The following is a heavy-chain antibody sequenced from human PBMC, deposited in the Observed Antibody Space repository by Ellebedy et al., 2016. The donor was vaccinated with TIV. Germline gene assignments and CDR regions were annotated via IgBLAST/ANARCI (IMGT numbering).Heavy chain of an antibody. V-gene: IGHV3-9*01. Sequence: SLKISXAASGFTFDDYVMHWVRQAPGKGLEWVSGISWRGHYIGYADSVRGRFTISRGNAKNSLYLQMNSLRIEDTAVYYCTKDLLRGIWGGSGRDYWGQGTLVTVSS. CDR2: ISWRGHYI. CDR3: TKDLLRGIWGGSGRDY. CDR1: GFTFDDYV. D-gene: IGHD7-27*01. J-gene: IGHJ4*02.